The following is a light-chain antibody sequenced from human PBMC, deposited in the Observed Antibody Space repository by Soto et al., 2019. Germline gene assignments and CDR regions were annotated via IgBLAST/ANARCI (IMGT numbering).Light chain of an antibody. CDR3: SAYARRPHLSV. Sequence: QSVLTQPPSASGSPGQSVTISCTGTSFDVGGYNYVSWYQQHPGKAPQVLMYEVSKRPSGVPDRFSGSKSGNTASLTVSGPQAEDEADYYCSAYARRPHLSVFGYGTKLTV. CDR2: EVS. J-gene: IGLJ1*01. CDR1: SFDVGGYNY. V-gene: IGLV2-8*01.